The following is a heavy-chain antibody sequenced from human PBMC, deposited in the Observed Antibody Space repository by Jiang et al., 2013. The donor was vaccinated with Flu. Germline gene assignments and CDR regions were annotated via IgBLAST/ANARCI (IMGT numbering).Heavy chain of an antibody. D-gene: IGHD3-16*02. V-gene: IGHV1-69*01. CDR1: GSTVSSFT. CDR3: ARSVTRADAFNS. Sequence: VQLVESGAEVKKPGSSVKVSCKASGSTVSSFTITWVRQAPGQGLEWVGVTVPIFGTTKYAQKFQGRVTITADESTGTAYMELSSLRPEDTAVYYCARSVTRADAFNSLGPRDNDNRLF. J-gene: IGHJ3*01. CDR2: TVPIFGTT.